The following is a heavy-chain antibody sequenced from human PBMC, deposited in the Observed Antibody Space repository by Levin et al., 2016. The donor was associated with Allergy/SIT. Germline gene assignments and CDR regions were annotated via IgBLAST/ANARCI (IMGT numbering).Heavy chain of an antibody. J-gene: IGHJ5*02. Sequence: GESLKISCAASGFTFSSYEMTWVRQAPGKGLEWVSYISSSGTTIYYAESVKGRFTISRDNAKNSLYLQMNSLRAEDTAVYYCARDSGGATMAWGQGTLVTVSS. CDR1: GFTFSSYE. V-gene: IGHV3-48*03. CDR3: ARDSGGATMA. D-gene: IGHD5-12*01. CDR2: ISSSGTTI.